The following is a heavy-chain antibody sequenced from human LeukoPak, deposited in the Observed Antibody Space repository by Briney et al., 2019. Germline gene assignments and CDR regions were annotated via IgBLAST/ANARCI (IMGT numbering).Heavy chain of an antibody. CDR2: INRDGGAQ. V-gene: IGHV3-7*01. J-gene: IGHJ3*02. Sequence: GGSLRLSCSASGFTFSSYWMSWVRQAPGKGLEWMANINRDGGAQNYVDSVKGRFTISRDNAKNSLFLQMNNLRAEDTALYYCARDGIPTYAFDIWGQGTMVTVSP. CDR3: ARDGIPTYAFDI. D-gene: IGHD1-26*01. CDR1: GFTFSSYW.